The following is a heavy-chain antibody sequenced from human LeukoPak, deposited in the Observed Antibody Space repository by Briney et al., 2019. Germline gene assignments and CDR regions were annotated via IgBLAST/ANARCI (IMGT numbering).Heavy chain of an antibody. CDR1: GFIFSSYW. Sequence: GGSLRLSCTTSGFIFSSYWMSWVRQAPGKGLEWVANIRPDGSEKQYVDSMKGRFTISRDNAQNSVYLHMNSLTAEDTAVYYCARFSRSAQSYWGQGTLVTVSS. D-gene: IGHD2-15*01. V-gene: IGHV3-7*01. CDR2: IRPDGSEK. J-gene: IGHJ4*02. CDR3: ARFSRSAQSY.